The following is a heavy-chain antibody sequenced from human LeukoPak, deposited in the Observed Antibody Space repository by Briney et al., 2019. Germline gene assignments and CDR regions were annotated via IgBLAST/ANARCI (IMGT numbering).Heavy chain of an antibody. J-gene: IGHJ5*02. CDR1: GGTFSSYA. Sequence: GASVKVSCKASGGTFSSYAISWVRQAPGQGLEWMGGIIPIFGTANYAQKFQGRVTITADESTSTAYMELSSLRSEDTAVYYCARVWHCSSTSCYIFDPWGQGTLVTVSS. CDR3: ARVWHCSSTSCYIFDP. CDR2: IIPIFGTA. V-gene: IGHV1-69*13. D-gene: IGHD2-2*02.